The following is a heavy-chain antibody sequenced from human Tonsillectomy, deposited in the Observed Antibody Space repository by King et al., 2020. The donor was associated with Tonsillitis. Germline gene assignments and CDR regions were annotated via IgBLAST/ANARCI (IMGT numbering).Heavy chain of an antibody. J-gene: IGHJ4*02. D-gene: IGHD3-22*01. CDR1: GGTFSNYA. Sequence: VQLVQSGAEVKKPGSSVKVSCKAFGGTFSNYAISWVRQAPGQGLEWMGGIIVMFGTTNYAQKVQGRVTITADKSTSTAYMELSSLRSEDTAVYYCAREGVNYYDSSGWDYWGQGTLVTVSS. CDR3: AREGVNYYDSSGWDY. CDR2: IIVMFGTT. V-gene: IGHV1-69*14.